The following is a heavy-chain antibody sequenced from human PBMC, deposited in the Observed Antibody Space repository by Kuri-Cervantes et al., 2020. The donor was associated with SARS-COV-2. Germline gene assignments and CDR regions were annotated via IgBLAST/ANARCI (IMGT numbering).Heavy chain of an antibody. V-gene: IGHV1-18*01. J-gene: IGHJ4*02. CDR1: GYTFTSYG. CDR2: ISAYNGNT. D-gene: IGHD3-22*01. CDR3: AGGERADYYDSSGYTFDY. Sequence: ASVKASCKASGYTFTSYGISWVRQAPGQGLEWMGWISAYNGNTNYAQKLQGRVTMTTDTSTSTAYMELRSLRSDDTAVYYCAGGERADYYDSSGYTFDYWGQGTLVTVSS.